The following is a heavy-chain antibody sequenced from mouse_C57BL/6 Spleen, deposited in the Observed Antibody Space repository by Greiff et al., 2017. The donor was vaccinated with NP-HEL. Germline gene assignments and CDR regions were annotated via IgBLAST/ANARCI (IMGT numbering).Heavy chain of an antibody. V-gene: IGHV7-1*01. Sequence: EVKLVESGGGLVQSGRSLRLSCATSGFTFSDFYMEWVRQAPGKGLEWIAASRNKANDYTTEYSASVKGRFIVSRDTSQCFLSLQMHALSAEDTAIYYWARASTYYGNFDGYFDVWGTGTTVTVSA. J-gene: IGHJ1*03. CDR1: GFTFSDFY. CDR2: SRNKANDYTT. D-gene: IGHD2-10*01. CDR3: ARASTYYGNFDGYFDV.